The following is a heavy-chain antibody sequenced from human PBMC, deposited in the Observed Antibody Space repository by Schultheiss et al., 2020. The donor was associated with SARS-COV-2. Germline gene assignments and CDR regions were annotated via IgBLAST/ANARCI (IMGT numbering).Heavy chain of an antibody. CDR1: GDSVSRNSAA. CDR2: TYYRSKWYN. J-gene: IGHJ4*02. Sequence: SETLSLTCAISGDSVSRNSAAWNWIRQSPSRGLEWLGRTYYRSKWYNDYAVSVKSRITINPDTSKNQFSLQLNSVTPEDTAVYYCARVLAVATGGVYFDYWGQGTLVTVSS. D-gene: IGHD6-19*01. CDR3: ARVLAVATGGVYFDY. V-gene: IGHV6-1*01.